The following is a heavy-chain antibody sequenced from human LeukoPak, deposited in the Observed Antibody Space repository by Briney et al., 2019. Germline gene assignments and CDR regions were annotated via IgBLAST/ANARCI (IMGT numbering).Heavy chain of an antibody. Sequence: PGGSLRLSCAASGFIFDDYAMHWVRQAPGKGLEWVSLISGDGHITYYAGSLKGRFTISRDNSKNSLYLQMNSLRTEDTALYYCVKDEYSVSYYFDCWGQGTLVTVSS. CDR1: GFIFDDYA. CDR3: VKDEYSVSYYFDC. CDR2: ISGDGHIT. J-gene: IGHJ4*02. V-gene: IGHV3-43*02. D-gene: IGHD1-26*01.